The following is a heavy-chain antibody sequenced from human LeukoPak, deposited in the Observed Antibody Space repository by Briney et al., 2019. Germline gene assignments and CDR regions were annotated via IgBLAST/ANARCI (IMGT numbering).Heavy chain of an antibody. CDR2: ISSSSSYI. Sequence: GGSLRLSCAASGFTFSSCSMNWVRQAPGKGLEWVSSISSSSSYIYYADSVKGRFTISRDNAKNSLYLQMNSLRAEDTAVYYCARDSDSSGYSDYWGQGTLVTVSS. D-gene: IGHD3-22*01. CDR1: GFTFSSCS. J-gene: IGHJ4*02. V-gene: IGHV3-21*01. CDR3: ARDSDSSGYSDY.